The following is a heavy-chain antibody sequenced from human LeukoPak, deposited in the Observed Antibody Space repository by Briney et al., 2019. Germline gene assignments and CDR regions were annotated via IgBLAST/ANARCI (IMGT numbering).Heavy chain of an antibody. CDR3: ARGLVYSYGYDY. Sequence: PGGSLRLSCAASGFTFSSYSMNWVRQAPGKGLEWVSSISSNTNYIYYADSVKGRFTISRDNAKNSLYLQMNSLRAEDTGVYSCARGLVYSYGYDYWGQGTLVTVSS. D-gene: IGHD5-18*01. J-gene: IGHJ4*02. CDR2: ISSNTNYI. V-gene: IGHV3-21*01. CDR1: GFTFSSYS.